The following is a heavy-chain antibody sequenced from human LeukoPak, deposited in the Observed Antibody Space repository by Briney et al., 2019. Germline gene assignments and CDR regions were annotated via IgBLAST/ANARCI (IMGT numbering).Heavy chain of an antibody. CDR3: ARETSSTYGRTLDS. CDR2: IYTTDPPLT. V-gene: IGHV4-4*07. J-gene: IGHJ4*02. Sequence: SETLSLTCTVSGGSISGYFWTWVRQPAGKGLEWVGRIYTTDPPLTNYKPSLNSPLTMPVDTSKNQFSLKVSSVIAADTAVYYCARETSSTYGRTLDSWGQGTLVTVSS. D-gene: IGHD4-17*01. CDR1: GGSISGYF.